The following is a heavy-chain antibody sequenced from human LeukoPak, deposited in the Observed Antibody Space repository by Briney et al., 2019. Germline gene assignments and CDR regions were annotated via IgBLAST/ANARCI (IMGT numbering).Heavy chain of an antibody. D-gene: IGHD3-10*01. CDR2: IYYSGST. V-gene: IGHV4-38-2*02. CDR1: GYSTSSSYY. CDR3: ARVRSGSYIDY. J-gene: IGHJ4*02. Sequence: SETLSLTCTVSGYSTSSSYYWGWIRQPPGKGLEWIGSIYYSGSTYYNPSLKSRVTISVDTSKNQFSLKLSSVTAADTAVYYCARVRSGSYIDYWGQGTLVTVSS.